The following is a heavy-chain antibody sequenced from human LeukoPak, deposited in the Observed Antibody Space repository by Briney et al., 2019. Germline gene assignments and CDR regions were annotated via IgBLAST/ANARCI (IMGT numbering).Heavy chain of an antibody. CDR2: ISWNSGSI. J-gene: IGHJ6*02. Sequence: GRSLRLSCAASGFTFDDYAMHWVRHAPGKGLECVSGISWNSGSIGYADSVKGRFTISRDNAKNSLYLQMNSLRAEDTALYYCAKSQGERRYYYYGMDVWGQGTTVTVSS. CDR3: AKSQGERRYYYYGMDV. CDR1: GFTFDDYA. D-gene: IGHD1-26*01. V-gene: IGHV3-9*01.